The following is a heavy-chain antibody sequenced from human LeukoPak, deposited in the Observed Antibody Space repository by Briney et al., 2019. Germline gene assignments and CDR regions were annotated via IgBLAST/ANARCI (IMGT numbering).Heavy chain of an antibody. D-gene: IGHD2-8*01. J-gene: IGHJ4*02. V-gene: IGHV4-4*07. CDR1: GGSISSYY. CDR2: IYTSGST. Sequence: SETLSLTCTVSGGSISSYYWNWIRQPAGKGLEWIGRIYTSGSTNYNPSLKSRVTMSVDTSKNQFSLKLSSVTAADTAVYYCARDGDCTNGICYYQFDYWGQGTLVTVSS. CDR3: ARDGDCTNGICYYQFDY.